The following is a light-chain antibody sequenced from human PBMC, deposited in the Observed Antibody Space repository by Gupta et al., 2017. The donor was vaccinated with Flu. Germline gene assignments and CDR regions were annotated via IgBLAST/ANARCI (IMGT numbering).Light chain of an antibody. V-gene: IGLV3-21*02. Sequence: GQTARRTCGGNSIGSKSVDRYQQRSGRAPGLVVYDDSLRLSGIPERFSGSNSGNTATVTINRAEAGDEADYYCQVGDRDSDRQVFGGGTKLTVL. CDR3: QVGDRDSDRQV. J-gene: IGLJ3*02. CDR2: DDS. CDR1: SIGSKS.